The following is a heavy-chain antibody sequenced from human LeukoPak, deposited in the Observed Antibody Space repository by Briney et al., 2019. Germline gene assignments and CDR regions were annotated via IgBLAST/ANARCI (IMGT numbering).Heavy chain of an antibody. CDR1: GFTFTSSA. D-gene: IGHD1-26*01. CDR2: IVVGSGNT. V-gene: IGHV1-58*01. Sequence: GTSVKVSCKASGFTFTSSAVQWVRQARGQRLEWIGWIVVGSGNTNYAQKFQEGVAITRDMSTSTAYMELSSLRSEDTAVYYCAADGNSGSYPFDYWGQRTLVTVSS. J-gene: IGHJ4*02. CDR3: AADGNSGSYPFDY.